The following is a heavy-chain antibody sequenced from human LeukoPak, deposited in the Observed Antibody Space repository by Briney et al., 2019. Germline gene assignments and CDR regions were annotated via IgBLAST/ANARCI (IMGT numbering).Heavy chain of an antibody. CDR2: ISSTSADI. Sequence: PGGSLRLSCTASGFIFSNHGMNWVRQAPGKGLEWISYISSTSADIYYVDSVKGRFTISRDNAKNSLYLQMNSLRAEDTAIYYCAGRGPYFDYWGQGILVTVSS. J-gene: IGHJ4*02. V-gene: IGHV3-21*05. CDR1: GFIFSNHG. CDR3: AGRGPYFDY. D-gene: IGHD3-10*01.